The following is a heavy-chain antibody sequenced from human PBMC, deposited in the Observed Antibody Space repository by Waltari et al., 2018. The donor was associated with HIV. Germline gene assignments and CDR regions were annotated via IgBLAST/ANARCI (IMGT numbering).Heavy chain of an antibody. CDR3: ARALIVEMATTYYFDY. CDR2: INHSGST. J-gene: IGHJ4*02. D-gene: IGHD2-15*01. V-gene: IGHV4-34*01. Sequence: QVQLQQWGAGLLKPSETLSLTCAVYGGSFSGYYWSWIRQPPGKGLEWIGEINHSGSTNYNPSLKSRVTISVDTSKNQFSLKLSSVTAADTAVYYCARALIVEMATTYYFDYWGQGTLVTVSS. CDR1: GGSFSGYY.